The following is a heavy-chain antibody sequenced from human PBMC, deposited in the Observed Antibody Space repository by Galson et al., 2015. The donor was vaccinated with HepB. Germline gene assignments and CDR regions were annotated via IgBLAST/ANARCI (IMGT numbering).Heavy chain of an antibody. V-gene: IGHV1-69*10. Sequence: SVKVSCKASGGTFSSYAISWVRQAPGQGLEWMGGIIPIFGIANYAQKVQGRVTITADKSTSTAYMELSSLRSEDTAVYYCARGLLDYYDSSGYPPGAFDIWRQGTMVNVSS. CDR1: GGTFSSYA. CDR2: IIPIFGIA. CDR3: ARGLLDYYDSSGYPPGAFDI. D-gene: IGHD3-22*01. J-gene: IGHJ3*02.